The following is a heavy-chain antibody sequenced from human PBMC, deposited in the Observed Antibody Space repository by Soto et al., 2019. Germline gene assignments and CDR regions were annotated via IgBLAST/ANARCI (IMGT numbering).Heavy chain of an antibody. Sequence: GGSLRLSCAASGFTFSDYYVSWIRQAPGKGLEWVSYISSSGSTIYYADSVKGRFTISRDNAKNSLYLQMNSLRAEDTAVYYCARDGYNWKKTKAFDIWGQGTMVTVSS. D-gene: IGHD1-1*01. CDR1: GFTFSDYY. V-gene: IGHV3-11*01. CDR3: ARDGYNWKKTKAFDI. J-gene: IGHJ3*02. CDR2: ISSSGSTI.